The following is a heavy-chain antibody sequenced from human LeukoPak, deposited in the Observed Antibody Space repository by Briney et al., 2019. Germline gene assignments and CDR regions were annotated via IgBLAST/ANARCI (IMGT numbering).Heavy chain of an antibody. J-gene: IGHJ4*02. Sequence: PSETLSLTCTVSGGSISSGGYYWSRTRQHPGKGLEWIGYIYYSGSTYYNPSLKSRVTISVDTSKNQFSLKLSSVTAADTAVYYCARGVREYDFYYWGQGTLVTVSS. CDR2: IYYSGST. V-gene: IGHV4-31*03. CDR1: GGSISSGGYY. D-gene: IGHD3-10*01. CDR3: ARGVREYDFYY.